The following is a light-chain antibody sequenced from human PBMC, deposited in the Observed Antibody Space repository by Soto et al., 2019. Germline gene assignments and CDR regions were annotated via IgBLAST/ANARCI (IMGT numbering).Light chain of an antibody. CDR1: QCISSY. CDR2: AAS. V-gene: IGKV1-9*01. Sequence: DIQLTQSPSFLSASVGDRVTITCRASQCISSYLAWYQQKPGKAPNLLIYAASSMKSGVPSRFRSSGSGTEFTLTIRGLQHEDFTPYNCQQLHTYTITFGGGKKVNIK. J-gene: IGKJ4*01. CDR3: QQLHTYTIT.